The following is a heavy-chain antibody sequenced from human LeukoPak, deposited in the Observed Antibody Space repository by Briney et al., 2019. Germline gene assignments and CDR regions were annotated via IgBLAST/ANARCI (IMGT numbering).Heavy chain of an antibody. J-gene: IGHJ5*02. V-gene: IGHV4-39*07. CDR2: IYYSGST. CDR3: ARSDRSSLNPRNIDP. Sequence: PSETLSLTCTVSGGSISSSSYYWGWVRQPPGKGREWIGSIYYSGSTYYNPSLKSRVTISVDTSKNQFSLKLSSVTAADTAVYYCARSDRSSLNPRNIDPWGQGTLVTVSS. D-gene: IGHD6-13*01. CDR1: GGSISSSSYY.